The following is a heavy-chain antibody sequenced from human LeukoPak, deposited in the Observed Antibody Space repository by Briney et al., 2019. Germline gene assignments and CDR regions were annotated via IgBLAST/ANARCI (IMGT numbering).Heavy chain of an antibody. J-gene: IGHJ6*02. V-gene: IGHV3-7*01. CDR1: GFTFSSYW. Sequence: GGSLRLSCAASGFTFSSYWMSWVRQAPGKGLEWVANIKQDGSEKYYVDSVKGRFTISRDSDKNSLYLQMNSLRVEDTAVYYCARDSSYCSSTSCYEDYGMDVWGQGTTVTVSS. CDR2: IKQDGSEK. D-gene: IGHD2-2*01. CDR3: ARDSSYCSSTSCYEDYGMDV.